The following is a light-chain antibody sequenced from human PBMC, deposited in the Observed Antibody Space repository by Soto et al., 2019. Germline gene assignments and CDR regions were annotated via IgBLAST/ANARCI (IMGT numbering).Light chain of an antibody. Sequence: NFMLTQPHSVSESPGKTVTISCTRSSGSIASNYVQWYQQRPGSAHTTVIYEDNQRPSGVPDRFSGSIDSSSNSASLTISGLKTEDEADYYCQSYDSSNQRVFGGGTKLTVL. CDR1: SGSIASNY. CDR2: EDN. V-gene: IGLV6-57*04. J-gene: IGLJ2*01. CDR3: QSYDSSNQRV.